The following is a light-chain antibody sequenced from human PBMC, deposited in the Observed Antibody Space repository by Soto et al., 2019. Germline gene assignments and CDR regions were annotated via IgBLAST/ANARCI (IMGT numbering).Light chain of an antibody. CDR3: QQFSSYPLT. V-gene: IGKV3-20*01. CDR2: DAS. J-gene: IGKJ4*01. Sequence: EFVLTQSPGTLSLSPGERATLSCRASQTVINNYLAWYQQKPGQAPRLLIYDASSRATGIPDRFSGGGSGTDFTLTISRLEPEDFAVYYCQQFSSYPLTFGGGTKV. CDR1: QTVINNY.